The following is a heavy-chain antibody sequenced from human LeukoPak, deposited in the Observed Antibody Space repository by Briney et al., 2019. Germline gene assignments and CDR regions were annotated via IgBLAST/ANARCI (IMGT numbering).Heavy chain of an antibody. CDR3: ARDLVEMATQGWFDP. V-gene: IGHV3-21*01. J-gene: IGHJ5*02. D-gene: IGHD5-24*01. Sequence: PGGSLRLSCAASGFTFSSYSMNWVRQAPGKGLEWVSSISSSSSYIYYADSVKGRFTISRDNAKNSLYLQMNSLRAEDTAVYYCARDLVEMATQGWFDPWGQGTLVTVSS. CDR1: GFTFSSYS. CDR2: ISSSSSYI.